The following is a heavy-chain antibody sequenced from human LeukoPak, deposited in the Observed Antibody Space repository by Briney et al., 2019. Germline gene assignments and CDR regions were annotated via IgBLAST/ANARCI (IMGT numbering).Heavy chain of an antibody. J-gene: IGHJ4*02. CDR2: IIPIFGTA. CDR3: ARDRSPTYYDFWSGPGADY. CDR1: GGTFSSYA. D-gene: IGHD3-3*01. Sequence: GSSVKVSCKASGGTFSSYAISWVRQAPGQGLEWMGGIIPIFGTANYAQKFQGRVTITADESTSTAYMELSRLRSDDSAVYYCARDRSPTYYDFWSGPGADYWGQGTLVTVSS. V-gene: IGHV1-69*01.